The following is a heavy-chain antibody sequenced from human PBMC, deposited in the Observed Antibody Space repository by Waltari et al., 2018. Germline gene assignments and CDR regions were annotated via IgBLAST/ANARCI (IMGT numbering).Heavy chain of an antibody. CDR1: GGSFSGYY. D-gene: IGHD6-19*01. V-gene: IGHV4-34*01. CDR2: INHSGST. CDR3: ARDSGWYIHFDY. J-gene: IGHJ4*02. Sequence: QVQLQQWGAGLLKPSETLSLTCAVYGGSFSGYYWRWLRQPPGKGLEWIGEINHSGSTNYNPSLKSRVTISVDTSKNQFSLKLSSVTAADTAVYYCARDSGWYIHFDYWGQGTLVTVSS.